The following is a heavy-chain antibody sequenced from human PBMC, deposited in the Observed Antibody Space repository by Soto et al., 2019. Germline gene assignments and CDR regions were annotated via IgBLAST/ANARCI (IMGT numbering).Heavy chain of an antibody. Sequence: EVQLVESGGGLVQPGGSLRLSCEASGFNFSSYDMHWVRQATGKGLEWVSVIGTAGDTFYTGSVKGRFTISRENGKNSLYLQMNSLRAGDTAVYYCARAGQGASCSGGSCYLGASDIWGQGTMVTVSS. D-gene: IGHD2-15*01. V-gene: IGHV3-13*01. CDR1: GFNFSSYD. CDR2: IGTAGDT. J-gene: IGHJ3*02. CDR3: ARAGQGASCSGGSCYLGASDI.